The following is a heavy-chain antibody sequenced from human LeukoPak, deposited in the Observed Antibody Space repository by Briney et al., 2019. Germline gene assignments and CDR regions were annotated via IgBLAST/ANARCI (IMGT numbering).Heavy chain of an antibody. V-gene: IGHV4-39*01. D-gene: IGHD6-19*01. CDR3: ARRVAVAGIDY. Sequence: SETLSLTCTVSGGSISSSSYYWGWIRQPPGKGLEWIGSMYYSGSTDYNPSLKSRVTISVDTSKNQFSLKLSSVTAADTAVYYYARRVAVAGIDYWGQGTLVIVSS. CDR1: GGSISSSSYY. CDR2: MYYSGST. J-gene: IGHJ4*02.